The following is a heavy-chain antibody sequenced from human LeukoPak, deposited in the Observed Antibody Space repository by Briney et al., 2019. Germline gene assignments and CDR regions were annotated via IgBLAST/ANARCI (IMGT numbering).Heavy chain of an antibody. J-gene: IGHJ3*02. V-gene: IGHV3-23*01. Sequence: HPGGSLRLSCAASGFTFSSYGMSWVRQAPGKGLEWVSAISGSGGSTYYADSVKGRFTISRDNSKNTLYLQMNSLRAEDTAVYYCAKDQGDIVVVVAASAVGAFDIWGQGTMVTVSS. CDR2: ISGSGGST. CDR1: GFTFSSYG. D-gene: IGHD2-15*01. CDR3: AKDQGDIVVVVAASAVGAFDI.